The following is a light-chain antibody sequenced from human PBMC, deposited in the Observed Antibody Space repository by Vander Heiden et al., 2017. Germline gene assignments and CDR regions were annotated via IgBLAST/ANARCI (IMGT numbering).Light chain of an antibody. CDR1: QSVSSSY. Sequence: ELVLTQSPGTLSLSPGERATLSCRASQSVSSSYLAWYQQKPGQAPRLLIYGASSRATGIPDSFSGSGSGTDFTLTISRLEPEDFAVYYCQQYGSSLWTFGQGTKVEIK. J-gene: IGKJ1*01. CDR3: QQYGSSLWT. CDR2: GAS. V-gene: IGKV3-20*01.